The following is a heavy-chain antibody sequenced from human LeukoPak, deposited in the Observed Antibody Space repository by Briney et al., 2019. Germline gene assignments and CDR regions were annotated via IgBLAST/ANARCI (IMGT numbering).Heavy chain of an antibody. Sequence: SETLSLTCGVSGGSITTTNYWSWVRQSPGRGLEWIGEISLSGYTGFNPSLRGRVTISVDTSKNQFSLKLSSVTAADTAVYYCARASASTVTWYVDYWGQGTLVTVSS. J-gene: IGHJ4*02. CDR3: ARASASTVTWYVDY. D-gene: IGHD4-17*01. V-gene: IGHV4-4*02. CDR1: GGSITTTNY. CDR2: ISLSGYT.